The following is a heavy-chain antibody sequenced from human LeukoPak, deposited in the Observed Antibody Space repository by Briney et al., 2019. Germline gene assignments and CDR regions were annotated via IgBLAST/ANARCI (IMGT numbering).Heavy chain of an antibody. CDR2: MNPNSGNT. CDR3: ARDASITIFGVADVFDY. J-gene: IGHJ4*02. Sequence: GASVKVSCKASGYTFTSYDINWVRQATGQGLEWMGWMNPNSGNTGYAQKLQGRVTMTTDTSTSTAYMELRSLRSDDTAVYYCARDASITIFGVADVFDYWGQGTLVTVSS. CDR1: GYTFTSYD. D-gene: IGHD3-3*01. V-gene: IGHV1-8*01.